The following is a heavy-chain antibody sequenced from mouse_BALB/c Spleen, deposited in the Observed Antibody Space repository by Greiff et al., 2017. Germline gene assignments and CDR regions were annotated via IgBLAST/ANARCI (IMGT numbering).Heavy chain of an antibody. V-gene: IGHV14-3*02. Sequence: VQLQQSGAELVKPGASVKLSCTASGFNIKDTYMHWVKQRPEQGLEWIGRIDPANGNTKYDPKFQGKATITADTSSNTAYLQLSSLTSEDTAVYYCASDYGSRRDWYFDVWGAGTTVTVSS. CDR1: GFNIKDTY. CDR3: ASDYGSRRDWYFDV. CDR2: IDPANGNT. J-gene: IGHJ1*01. D-gene: IGHD1-1*01.